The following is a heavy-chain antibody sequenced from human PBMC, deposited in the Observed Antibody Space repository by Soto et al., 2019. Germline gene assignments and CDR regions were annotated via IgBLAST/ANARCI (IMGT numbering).Heavy chain of an antibody. Sequence: EVQLVESGGGLVQPGGALRLSCAASGFTFSSYWMHWVRQAPGKGRMWVSRINRDGSTTSYADSVKCRFTISRDNAKNTLYLQMNSRRAEDTAVYYCARDEDSSGWYYFDYWGQGTLVTVSS. CDR2: INRDGSTT. J-gene: IGHJ4*02. V-gene: IGHV3-74*01. CDR3: ARDEDSSGWYYFDY. CDR1: GFTFSSYW. D-gene: IGHD6-19*01.